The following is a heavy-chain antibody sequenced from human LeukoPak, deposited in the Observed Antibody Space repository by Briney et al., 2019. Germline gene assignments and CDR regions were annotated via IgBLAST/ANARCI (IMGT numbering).Heavy chain of an antibody. Sequence: SGGSLRLSCAASGFTVSSNYMSWVRQAPGKGLEWVAVISYDGSNKYYADSVKGRFTISRDNSKNTLYLQMHSLRAEDTAVYYCAKGSEDANYHYHAMDVWGQGTTVTVSS. CDR3: AKGSEDANYHYHAMDV. D-gene: IGHD2-8*01. V-gene: IGHV3-30*18. CDR2: ISYDGSNK. CDR1: GFTVSSNY. J-gene: IGHJ6*02.